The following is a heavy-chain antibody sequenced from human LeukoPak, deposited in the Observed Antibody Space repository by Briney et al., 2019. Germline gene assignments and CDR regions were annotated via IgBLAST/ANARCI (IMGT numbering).Heavy chain of an antibody. Sequence: GGSLRLSWAASGFTFSSYWMSWVRQAPEKGLEWVANINRDGSDKYYVDSVKGRFTISRDNAKNSLYLQMNSLRAEDTAVYYCARNVYTLYWGQGTLVTVSS. J-gene: IGHJ4*02. CDR2: INRDGSDK. CDR1: GFTFSSYW. V-gene: IGHV3-7*03. CDR3: ARNVYTLY. D-gene: IGHD5/OR15-5a*01.